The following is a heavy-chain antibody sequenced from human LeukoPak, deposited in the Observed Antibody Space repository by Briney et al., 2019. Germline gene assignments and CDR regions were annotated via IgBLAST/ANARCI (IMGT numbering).Heavy chain of an antibody. D-gene: IGHD5-12*01. CDR2: INPNSGGT. Sequence: ASVKVSCKASGYTFTGYYMHWVRHAPGQGLEWLGWINPNSGGTNYAQTFHGRVTMTRDTSISTAYMELSRLRSDDTAVYYCARTKPVYGGYDPRWFDPWGQGTLVTVYS. J-gene: IGHJ5*02. V-gene: IGHV1-2*02. CDR3: ARTKPVYGGYDPRWFDP. CDR1: GYTFTGYY.